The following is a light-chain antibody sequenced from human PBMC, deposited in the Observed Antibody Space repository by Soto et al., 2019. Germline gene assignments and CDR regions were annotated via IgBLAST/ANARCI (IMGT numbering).Light chain of an antibody. CDR1: QSVSSN. V-gene: IGKV3-15*01. CDR2: GAS. J-gene: IGKJ3*01. Sequence: EIVMTQSPATLSVSPGERATLSCRASQSVSSNLAWYQQKPGQAPRLLIYGASTRATGIPARFSGSGSGTEFTLTISSLPSEDFAVYYCQQYNNWPPILFGPGTKVDIK. CDR3: QQYNNWPPIL.